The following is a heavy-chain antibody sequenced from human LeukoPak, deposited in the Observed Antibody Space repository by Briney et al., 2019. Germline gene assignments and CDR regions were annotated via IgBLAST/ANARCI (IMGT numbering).Heavy chain of an antibody. V-gene: IGHV1-18*04. CDR2: ISAYNGNT. Sequence: ASVKVSCKASGYTFTSYGISWVRQAPGQGLEWKGWISAYNGNTNYAQKLQGRVTMTTDTSTSTAYMELRSLRSDDTAVYYCARDRHRTYSSGWQTHFDYWGQGTLVTVSS. CDR1: GYTFTSYG. CDR3: ARDRHRTYSSGWQTHFDY. J-gene: IGHJ4*02. D-gene: IGHD6-19*01.